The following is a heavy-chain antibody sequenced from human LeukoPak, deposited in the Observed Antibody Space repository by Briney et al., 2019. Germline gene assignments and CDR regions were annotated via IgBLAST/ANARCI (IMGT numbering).Heavy chain of an antibody. V-gene: IGHV4-39*07. Sequence: SETLSLTCTVSGGSIGSSSYYWSWIRQPPGKGLEWIGEINHSGSTNYNPSLKSRVTISVDTSKNQFSLKLSSVTAADTAVYYCARTPPYYDSSGYYHGPPDYWGQGTLVTVSS. D-gene: IGHD3-22*01. CDR1: GGSIGSSSYY. CDR3: ARTPPYYDSSGYYHGPPDY. J-gene: IGHJ4*02. CDR2: INHSGST.